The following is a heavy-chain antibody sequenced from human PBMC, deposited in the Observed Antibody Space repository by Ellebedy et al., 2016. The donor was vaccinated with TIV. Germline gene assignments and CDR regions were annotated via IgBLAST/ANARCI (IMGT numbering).Heavy chain of an antibody. Sequence: MPSETLSLTCTVSGGSISSYYWSRIRQPPGKGPEWIGYIYYSGSTNYNPSLKSRVTISVDTSKNQFSLRLTSVTAADTAVYYCARFDGGGSYYDYWGQGTLVTVSS. CDR3: ARFDGGGSYYDY. CDR1: GGSISSYY. J-gene: IGHJ4*02. CDR2: IYYSGST. V-gene: IGHV4-59*01. D-gene: IGHD1-26*01.